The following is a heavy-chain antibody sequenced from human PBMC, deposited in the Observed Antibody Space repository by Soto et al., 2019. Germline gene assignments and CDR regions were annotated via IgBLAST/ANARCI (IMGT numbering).Heavy chain of an antibody. V-gene: IGHV1-69*06. CDR3: ASPVLDYYDSSGYYHGGY. Sequence: SVKVSCKASGGTFSSYAISWVRQAPGQGLEWMGGIIPIFGTANYAQKFRGRVTITADKSTSTAYMELSSLRSEDTAVYYCASPVLDYYDSSGYYHGGYWGQGTLVTVSS. J-gene: IGHJ4*02. CDR2: IIPIFGTA. D-gene: IGHD3-22*01. CDR1: GGTFSSYA.